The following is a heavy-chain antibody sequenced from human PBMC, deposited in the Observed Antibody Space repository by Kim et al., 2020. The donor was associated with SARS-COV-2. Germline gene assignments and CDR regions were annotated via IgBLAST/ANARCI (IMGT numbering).Heavy chain of an antibody. D-gene: IGHD1-26*01. V-gene: IGHV3-21*01. CDR1: GFTFTAYG. Sequence: GGSLRLSCSASGFTFTAYGMNWVRQAPGKGLEWVSSISPDSAFTSYADSVKGRFTISRNNARNSLFLQLNSLRAEDTAVYYCASFQAVGVTVFDYWGQGTLFTVSS. CDR3: ASFQAVGVTVFDY. J-gene: IGHJ4*02. CDR2: ISPDSAFT.